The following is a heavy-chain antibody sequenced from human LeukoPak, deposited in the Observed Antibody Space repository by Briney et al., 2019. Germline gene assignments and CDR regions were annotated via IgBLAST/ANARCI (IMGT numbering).Heavy chain of an antibody. CDR2: ISYDGSNK. CDR1: GFTFSRYG. J-gene: IGHJ4*02. D-gene: IGHD3-9*01. CDR3: AKSLRYFDWLFDY. Sequence: GGSLRLSCAASGFTFSRYGMHWVSQAPGKGLECVAVISYDGSNKYYVDSVKGRFSISRDNSRNTLYLQMDSLRAEDTAVYYCAKSLRYFDWLFDYWGQGTLVTVSS. V-gene: IGHV3-30*18.